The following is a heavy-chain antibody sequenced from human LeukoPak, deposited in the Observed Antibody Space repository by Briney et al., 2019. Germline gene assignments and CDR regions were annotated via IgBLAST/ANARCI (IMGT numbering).Heavy chain of an antibody. Sequence: PSETLSLTYTVSGGSFSSSLYYWGWIRQLPGKGLEWIGSIYYSGSTNYNPSLKSRVTISVDKSKNQFSLKLSSVTAADTAVYYCARDRGQGFFWGQGTLVTVSS. D-gene: IGHD3-10*01. CDR1: GGSFSSSLYY. CDR2: IYYSGST. J-gene: IGHJ4*02. CDR3: ARDRGQGFF. V-gene: IGHV4-39*07.